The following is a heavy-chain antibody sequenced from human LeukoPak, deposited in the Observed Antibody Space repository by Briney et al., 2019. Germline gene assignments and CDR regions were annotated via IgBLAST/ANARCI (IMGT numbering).Heavy chain of an antibody. D-gene: IGHD6-13*01. CDR1: GFTFSSYA. CDR2: ISGSGGST. Sequence: GGSLRLSCAASGFTFSSYAMSWVRQAPGKGLEWVSAISGSGGSTYYADSMKGRFTISRDNSKNTLYLQMNSLRAEDTAVYYCAKDLYSSSWYGDYFDYWGQGTLVTVSS. J-gene: IGHJ4*02. CDR3: AKDLYSSSWYGDYFDY. V-gene: IGHV3-23*01.